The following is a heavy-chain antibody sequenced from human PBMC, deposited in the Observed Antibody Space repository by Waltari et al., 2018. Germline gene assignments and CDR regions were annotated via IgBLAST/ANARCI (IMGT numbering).Heavy chain of an antibody. CDR1: GGSISSHY. Sequence: QEQLQESGPGLVKPSETLSLTCTVSGGSISSHYWRWIRQPPGKGLEWIGYIYYRGSTNYNPSLKSRVTISVDTSKNQFSLKLSSVTAADTAVYYCARVPYYYDSSGYPDYWGQGTLVTVSS. CDR3: ARVPYYYDSSGYPDY. V-gene: IGHV4-59*11. J-gene: IGHJ4*02. D-gene: IGHD3-22*01. CDR2: IYYRGST.